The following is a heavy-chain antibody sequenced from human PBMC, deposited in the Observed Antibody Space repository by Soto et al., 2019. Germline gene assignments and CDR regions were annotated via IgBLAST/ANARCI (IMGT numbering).Heavy chain of an antibody. Sequence: GGSLRLSCAASGFTFSSYGMHWVRQAPGKGLEWVAVIWYDGSNKYYADSVKGRFTISRDNSKNTLYLQMNSLRAEDTAVYYCASSITISVPWFDPWGQGTLVTVSS. J-gene: IGHJ5*02. V-gene: IGHV3-33*01. CDR1: GFTFSSYG. CDR2: IWYDGSNK. CDR3: ASSITISVPWFDP. D-gene: IGHD3-3*01.